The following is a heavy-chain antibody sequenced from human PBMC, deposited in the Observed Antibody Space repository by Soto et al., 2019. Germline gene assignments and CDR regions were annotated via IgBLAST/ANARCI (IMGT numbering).Heavy chain of an antibody. CDR1: GFSLSNARMG. J-gene: IGHJ4*02. CDR2: IFSNDEK. D-gene: IGHD1-26*01. CDR3: ARHGRGVGARPLDY. Sequence: QVTLKESGPVLVKPTETLTLTCTVSGFSLSNARMGVSWIRQPPGKALDWLAHIFSNDEKSYSTSPKSRLTSSQDTSKSHVVLTMPNMDPVDTATYYCARHGRGVGARPLDYWGQGTLVTVSS. V-gene: IGHV2-26*01.